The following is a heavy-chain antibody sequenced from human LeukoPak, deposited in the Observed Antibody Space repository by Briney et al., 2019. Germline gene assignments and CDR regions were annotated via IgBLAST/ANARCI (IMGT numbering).Heavy chain of an antibody. V-gene: IGHV3-11*04. CDR2: ISSSANTI. Sequence: PGGSLRLSCAASGFTFSDYYMTWIRQAPGKGLEWVSYISSSANTIHYADSVKGRFTISRDNAKNTLYLQMNSLRAEDTAVYYCARERRGSYAFDYWGQGTLVTVSS. CDR3: ARERRGSYAFDY. D-gene: IGHD1-26*01. J-gene: IGHJ4*02. CDR1: GFTFSDYY.